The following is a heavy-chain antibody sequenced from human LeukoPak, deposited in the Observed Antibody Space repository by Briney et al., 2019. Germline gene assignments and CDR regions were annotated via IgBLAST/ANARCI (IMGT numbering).Heavy chain of an antibody. CDR2: IYYSGTT. CDR1: GGSISSHY. Sequence: SETLSLTCTVSGGSISSHYWSWIRQPPGKGLEWVGYIYYSGTTDYNPSLKSRVTISVDTSKNQFSLKLSSVTAADTAVYYCARGVYIAAAQYGYWGQGTLVTVSS. V-gene: IGHV4-59*11. D-gene: IGHD6-13*01. J-gene: IGHJ4*02. CDR3: ARGVYIAAAQYGY.